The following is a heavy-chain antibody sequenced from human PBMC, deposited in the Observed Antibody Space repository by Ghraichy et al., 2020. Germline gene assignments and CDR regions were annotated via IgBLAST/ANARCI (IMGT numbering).Heavy chain of an antibody. V-gene: IGHV4-61*01. CDR1: GGSVSSGIYY. Sequence: SETLSLTCTVSGGSVSSGIYYWSWIRQPPGKGLEWIGYIYYNGNTNDNPSLKSRVTMSVDTSKNQFSLKLSTVTAADTAVYYCARGAGDRFDYWGQGTLVTVSS. J-gene: IGHJ4*02. CDR2: IYYNGNT. CDR3: ARGAGDRFDY. D-gene: IGHD7-27*01.